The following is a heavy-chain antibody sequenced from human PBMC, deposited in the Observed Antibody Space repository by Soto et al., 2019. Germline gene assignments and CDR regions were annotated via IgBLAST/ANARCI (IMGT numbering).Heavy chain of an antibody. D-gene: IGHD6-6*01. CDR2: ISSSGSTI. Sequence: PVGSLRLSCAASGFTFSSYEMNWVRQAPGKGLEWVSYISSSGSTIYYADSVKGRFTISRDNAKNSLYLQMNSLRAEDTAVYYCARRRIAARVFDYWGQGTLVTVSS. CDR3: ARRRIAARVFDY. CDR1: GFTFSSYE. J-gene: IGHJ4*02. V-gene: IGHV3-48*03.